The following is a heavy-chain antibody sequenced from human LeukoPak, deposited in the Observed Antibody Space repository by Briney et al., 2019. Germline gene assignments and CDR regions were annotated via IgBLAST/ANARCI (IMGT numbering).Heavy chain of an antibody. V-gene: IGHV4-61*05. CDR1: GGSISSSSYY. Sequence: SQTLSLTCTVSGGSISSSSYYWGWIRQPPGKGLEWIGYIYYSGSTNYNPSLKSRVTISVDTSKNQFSLKLSSVTAADTAVYYCARVTLRFLGDAFDIWGQGTMVTVSS. J-gene: IGHJ3*02. D-gene: IGHD3-3*01. CDR2: IYYSGST. CDR3: ARVTLRFLGDAFDI.